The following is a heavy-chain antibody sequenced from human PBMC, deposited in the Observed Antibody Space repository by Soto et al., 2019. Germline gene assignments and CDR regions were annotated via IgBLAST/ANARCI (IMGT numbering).Heavy chain of an antibody. V-gene: IGHV4-4*07. J-gene: IGHJ5*02. Sequence: SETLSLTCTVPVGSITNYYWSWIRQPAGKGLEWIGRMYTKERTNYNLSFKSRVTMSVDTSKNQFSLKLNAVTAADTAVYYCARDDYKDGGNNWFDPWGQGTLVTVSS. D-gene: IGHD3-16*01. CDR1: VGSITNYY. CDR3: ARDDYKDGGNNWFDP. CDR2: MYTKERT.